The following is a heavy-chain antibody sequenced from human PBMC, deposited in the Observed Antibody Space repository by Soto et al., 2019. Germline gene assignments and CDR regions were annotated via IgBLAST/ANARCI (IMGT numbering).Heavy chain of an antibody. CDR3: AKVGRRVGAREVEYYFDY. CDR2: ISGSGGST. CDR1: GFTFSSYA. Sequence: EVQLLESGGGLVQPGGSLRLSCAASGFTFSSYAMSWVRQAPGKGLEWVSAISGSGGSTYYADSVKGRFTISRDNSKNTLYLQMTSLRAEDTAVYYCAKVGRRVGAREVEYYFDYWGQGTLVTVSS. V-gene: IGHV3-23*01. D-gene: IGHD1-26*01. J-gene: IGHJ4*02.